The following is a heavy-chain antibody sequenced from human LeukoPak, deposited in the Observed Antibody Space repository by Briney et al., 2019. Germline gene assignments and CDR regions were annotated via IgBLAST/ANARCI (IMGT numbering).Heavy chain of an antibody. CDR1: GCTFSSYA. CDR3: ARNVPGYSGYDLWWFDP. J-gene: IGHJ5*02. D-gene: IGHD5-12*01. CDR2: IIPILGIA. V-gene: IGHV1-69*04. Sequence: ASVKVSCKASGCTFSSYAISWVRQAPGQGLEWMGRIIPILGIANYAQKFRGRVTITADKSTSTAYMELSSLRSEDTAVYYCARNVPGYSGYDLWWFDPWGQGTLVTVSS.